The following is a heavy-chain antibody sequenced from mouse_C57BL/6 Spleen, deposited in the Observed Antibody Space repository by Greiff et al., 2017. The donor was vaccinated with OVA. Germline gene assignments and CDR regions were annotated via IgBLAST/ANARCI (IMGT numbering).Heavy chain of an antibody. CDR1: GYTFTSYW. D-gene: IGHD3-1*01. CDR3: ARFSGRRYFDV. Sequence: QVQLQQPGAELVMPGASVKLSCKASGYTFTSYWMPWVKQRPGQGLEWIGEIDPSDSYTNYNQKFKGKSTLNVESSSSTAYMQLRRLAEEDSAVYYCARFSGRRYFDVWGTGTTVTVSS. CDR2: IDPSDSYT. V-gene: IGHV1-69*01. J-gene: IGHJ1*03.